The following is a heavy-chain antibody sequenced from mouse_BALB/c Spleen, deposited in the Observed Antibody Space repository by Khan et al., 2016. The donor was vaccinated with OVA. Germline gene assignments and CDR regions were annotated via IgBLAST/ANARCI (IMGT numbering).Heavy chain of an antibody. Sequence: QIQLVQSGPELKKPGETVKISCKASGYTLTNYGMNWVKQAPGKGLKWMGWINTYTGEATYADDFKGRFAFSLETPASTAYLQINNLKNEDTATYFCSRSNGNYWFAYWGPGTLVTVPA. CDR1: GYTLTNYG. J-gene: IGHJ3*01. CDR2: INTYTGEA. V-gene: IGHV9-3-1*01. D-gene: IGHD2-1*01. CDR3: SRSNGNYWFAY.